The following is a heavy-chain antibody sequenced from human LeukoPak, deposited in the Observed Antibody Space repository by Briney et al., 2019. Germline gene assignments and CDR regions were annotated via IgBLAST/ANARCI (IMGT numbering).Heavy chain of an antibody. D-gene: IGHD6-13*01. J-gene: IGHJ4*02. CDR2: INTNTGNP. CDR1: GYTFTSYA. V-gene: IGHV7-4-1*02. CDR3: ARAPPRIAAAAGDY. Sequence: GASVKVSSKASGYTFTSYAMNWVRQAPGQGLEWMGWINTNTGNPTYAQGFTGRFVFSLDTSVSTAYLQISSLKAEDTAVYYCARAPPRIAAAAGDYWGQGTLVTVSS.